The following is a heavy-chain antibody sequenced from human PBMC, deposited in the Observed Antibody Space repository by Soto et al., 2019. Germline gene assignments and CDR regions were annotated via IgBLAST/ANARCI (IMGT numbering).Heavy chain of an antibody. D-gene: IGHD3-3*01. V-gene: IGHV4-39*01. CDR1: GASISSSRSY. Sequence: SETLSLTCTVSGASISSSRSYWGWVRQPPGKGLEWIVSFYYTGGTYSTYYNPTLKSRVTISVDTSKSQFSLNLRSVTAADTAVYYCASPRQGNYDFLSGYYALDYWGQGTLVTVSS. CDR2: FYYTGGT. CDR3: ASPRQGNYDFLSGYYALDY. J-gene: IGHJ4*02.